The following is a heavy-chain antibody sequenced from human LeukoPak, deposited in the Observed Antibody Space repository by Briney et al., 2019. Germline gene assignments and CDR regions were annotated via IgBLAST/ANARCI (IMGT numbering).Heavy chain of an antibody. J-gene: IGHJ5*02. Sequence: SETLSLTCTVSGGSISSYYWSWIRQPPGKGLEWIGYIYYSGSTNYNPSLKSRVTISVDTSKNQFSLKLSSVTAADTAVYYCARGAGYYDILTANAKGGLDPWGQGTLVTVSS. D-gene: IGHD3-9*01. CDR3: ARGAGYYDILTANAKGGLDP. V-gene: IGHV4-59*01. CDR1: GGSISSYY. CDR2: IYYSGST.